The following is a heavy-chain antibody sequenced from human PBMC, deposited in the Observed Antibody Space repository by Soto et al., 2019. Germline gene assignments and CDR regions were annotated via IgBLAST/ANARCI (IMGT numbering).Heavy chain of an antibody. CDR2: ISYDGRET. V-gene: IGHV3-30-3*01. CDR3: ATDPVAVTGSFIDS. D-gene: IGHD2-21*02. CDR1: GFIFSAYA. Sequence: PGGSLRLSCAASGFIFSAYAFHWVSQAPGKGLEWLSVISYDGRETHYADSVEGRFIISRDSSKKTAYLQMNSLRGDDTAVYVCATDPVAVTGSFIDSWGQGTLVTVSS. J-gene: IGHJ4*02.